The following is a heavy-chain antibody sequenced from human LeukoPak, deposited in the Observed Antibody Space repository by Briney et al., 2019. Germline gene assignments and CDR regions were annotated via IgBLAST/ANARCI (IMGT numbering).Heavy chain of an antibody. CDR1: GVSISSSSYY. V-gene: IGHV4-39*01. CDR2: IYYSGST. J-gene: IGHJ5*02. Sequence: PSETLSLTCTVSGVSISSSSYYWGWIRQPPGKGLEWIGSIYYSGSTYYNPSLKSRVTISVDTTKNQFSLKLSSVTAADTAVYYCARTPGGWFDPWGQGTLVTVSS. CDR3: ARTPGGWFDP. D-gene: IGHD1-14*01.